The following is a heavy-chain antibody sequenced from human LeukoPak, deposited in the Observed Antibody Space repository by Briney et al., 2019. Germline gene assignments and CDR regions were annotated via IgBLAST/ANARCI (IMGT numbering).Heavy chain of an antibody. V-gene: IGHV1-8*01. D-gene: IGHD2-2*02. CDR2: MNPNSGNK. J-gene: IGHJ6*02. Sequence: ASVKVSCKASGYTFTSYDINWVRQATGQGLEWMGWMNPNSGNKGYAKKFQGRVTMTRNTSIITAYMELSSLRSEDTAVYYCARVFGYCSSTSCYSYYYYGMDVWGQGTTVTVSS. CDR3: ARVFGYCSSTSCYSYYYYGMDV. CDR1: GYTFTSYD.